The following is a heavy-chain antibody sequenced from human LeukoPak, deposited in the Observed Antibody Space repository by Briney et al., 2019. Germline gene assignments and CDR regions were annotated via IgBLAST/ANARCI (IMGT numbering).Heavy chain of an antibody. J-gene: IGHJ4*02. CDR3: ASQRGYSGYDLAF. CDR1: GGSFSGYY. Sequence: PSETLSLTCAVYGGSFSGYYWSWIRQPPGKGLEWIGRIYTSGSTNYNPSLKSRVTISVDTSKNQFSLKLSSVTAADTAVYYCASQRGYSGYDLAFWGQGTLVTVSS. D-gene: IGHD5-12*01. CDR2: IYTSGST. V-gene: IGHV4-59*10.